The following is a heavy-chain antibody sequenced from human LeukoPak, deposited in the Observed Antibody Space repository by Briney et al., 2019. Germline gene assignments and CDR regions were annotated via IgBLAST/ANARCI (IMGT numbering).Heavy chain of an antibody. Sequence: PGGSLRLSCGASGFTVSSNYMSWVRQAPGKGLEWVSVIYSGGSTYYADSVKGRFTISRDNSKNTLYLQMNSLRAEDTAVYYCATHSSGWHHDAFDIWGQGTMVTVSS. CDR2: IYSGGST. V-gene: IGHV3-53*01. J-gene: IGHJ3*02. CDR3: ATHSSGWHHDAFDI. D-gene: IGHD6-19*01. CDR1: GFTVSSNY.